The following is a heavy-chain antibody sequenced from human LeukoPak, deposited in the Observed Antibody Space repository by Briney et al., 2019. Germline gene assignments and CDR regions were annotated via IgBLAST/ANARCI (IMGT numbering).Heavy chain of an antibody. CDR3: ARDGLYGGATFSFDY. V-gene: IGHV4-30-2*05. D-gene: IGHD1-26*01. J-gene: IGHJ4*02. Sequence: PSETLSLTCAVSGGSISSGGYSWSWIRQPPGKGLEWIGYIYHSGSTYYNPSLKSRVTISVDTSKNQFSLKLSSVTAADTAVYYCARDGLYGGATFSFDYWGQGTLVTVSS. CDR1: GGSISSGGYS. CDR2: IYHSGST.